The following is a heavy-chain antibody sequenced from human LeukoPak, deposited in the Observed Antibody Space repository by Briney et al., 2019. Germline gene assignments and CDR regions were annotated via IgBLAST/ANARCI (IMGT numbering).Heavy chain of an antibody. CDR1: GYSFTSYW. D-gene: IGHD2-2*01. CDR2: IDPSDSYT. J-gene: IGHJ6*04. CDR3: ARLTVVVPAAHYYYYGMDV. Sequence: GESLRISCEGSGYSFTSYWISWVRQMPGKGLEWMGRIDPSDSYTNYSPSFQGHVTISADKSISTAYLQWSSLKASDTAMYYCARLTVVVPAAHYYYYGMDVWGKGTTVTVSS. V-gene: IGHV5-10-1*01.